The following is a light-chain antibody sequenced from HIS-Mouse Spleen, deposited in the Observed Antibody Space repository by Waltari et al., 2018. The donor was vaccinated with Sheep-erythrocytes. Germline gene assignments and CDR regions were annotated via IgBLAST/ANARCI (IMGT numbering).Light chain of an antibody. Sequence: QSALTQPASVSGSPGQSITISCTGTSSDVGSYNLVSWYQQHPGKAPKLMIYEGSKRPSGVSNRFSGSNSGNTATLTISGTQAMDEADYYCQAWDSSTEVFGGGTKLTVL. CDR3: QAWDSSTEV. V-gene: IGLV2-14*02. J-gene: IGLJ2*01. CDR2: EGS. CDR1: SSDVGSYNL.